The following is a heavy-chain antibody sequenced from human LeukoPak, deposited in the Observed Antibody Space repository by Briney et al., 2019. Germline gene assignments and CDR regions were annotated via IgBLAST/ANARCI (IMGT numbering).Heavy chain of an antibody. V-gene: IGHV4-59*01. CDR2: IYYSGST. J-gene: IGHJ4*02. CDR3: ARGVCSGGSCYLSLNY. D-gene: IGHD2-15*01. CDR1: GGSISSYY. Sequence: PSETLSLTCTVSGGSISSYYWSWIRQPPGKGLEWIGYIYYSGSTNYNPSLKSRVTISVDTSKNQFSLKLSSVTAAGTAVYYCARGVCSGGSCYLSLNYWGQGTLVTVSS.